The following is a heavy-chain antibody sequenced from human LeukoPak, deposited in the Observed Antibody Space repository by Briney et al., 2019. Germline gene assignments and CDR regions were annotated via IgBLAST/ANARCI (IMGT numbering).Heavy chain of an antibody. Sequence: GGSLRLSCAASGFTFSSYAMHWVRQAPGKGLEWVAVISYDGSNKYYADSVKGRFTISRDNSKNTLYLQMNSLRAEDTAVYYCAKGRGWEASYYYYYMDVWGKGTAVTISS. CDR2: ISYDGSNK. V-gene: IGHV3-30*04. CDR3: AKGRGWEASYYYYYMDV. D-gene: IGHD1-26*01. J-gene: IGHJ6*03. CDR1: GFTFSSYA.